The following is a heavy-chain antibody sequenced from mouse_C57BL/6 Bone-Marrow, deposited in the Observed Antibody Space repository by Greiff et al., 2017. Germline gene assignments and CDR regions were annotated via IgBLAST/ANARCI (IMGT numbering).Heavy chain of an antibody. D-gene: IGHD2-4*01. V-gene: IGHV5-17*01. J-gene: IGHJ3*01. CDR3: ARDDYDGGLAY. CDR2: ISSGSSTI. Sequence: EVKLMESGGGLVKPGGSLKLSCAASGFTFSDYGMHWVRQAPEKGLEWVAYISSGSSTIYYADTVKGRFTISGYNAENTLFLQMTSLRSEDTAMYYCARDDYDGGLAYWGQGTLVTVSA. CDR1: GFTFSDYG.